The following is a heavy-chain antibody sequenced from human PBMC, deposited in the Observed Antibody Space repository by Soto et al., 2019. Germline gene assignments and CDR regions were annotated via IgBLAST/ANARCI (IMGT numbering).Heavy chain of an antibody. D-gene: IGHD1-26*01. CDR1: GFTFSGYG. V-gene: IGHV3-30*18. CDR2: ISYYGTNE. Sequence: VGSLGVSCEDSGFTFSGYGMHWVRQAPGKGLEWVAVISYYGTNEYYEDSVKGRFTISRDNSKNTLYLQMNSLRIEDTAVYFCAKEDASGRYSLDYWGQGSQVTVSS. J-gene: IGHJ4*02. CDR3: AKEDASGRYSLDY.